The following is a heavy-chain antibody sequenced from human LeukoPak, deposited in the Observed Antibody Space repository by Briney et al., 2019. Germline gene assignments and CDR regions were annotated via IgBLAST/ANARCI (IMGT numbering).Heavy chain of an antibody. V-gene: IGHV1-69*04. CDR3: ARQGYSYGYFVYYYYGMDV. D-gene: IGHD5-18*01. J-gene: IGHJ6*02. CDR2: IIPILGIA. CDR1: GGTFSSYA. Sequence: GSSVKVSCKASGGTFSSYAISWVRQAPGQGLEWMGRIIPILGIANYAQKFQGRVTITADKSTSTAYMELSSLRSEDTAVYYCARQGYSYGYFVYYYYGMDVWGQGTTVTVSS.